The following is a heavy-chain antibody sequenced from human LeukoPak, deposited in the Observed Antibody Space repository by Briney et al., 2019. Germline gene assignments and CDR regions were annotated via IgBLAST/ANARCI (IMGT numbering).Heavy chain of an antibody. CDR2: INPNGGST. CDR3: ARDRWELSFDT. J-gene: IGHJ5*02. D-gene: IGHD1-26*01. Sequence: ASVKVSCKASGYTFTSYYMHWVRQAPGQGLEWMGRINPNGGSTSYPQKFQGRVTMTTDTSTSTVYMELSSLRSEDTTVYYCARDRWELSFDTWGEGTLVTVSS. CDR1: GYTFTSYY. V-gene: IGHV1-46*01.